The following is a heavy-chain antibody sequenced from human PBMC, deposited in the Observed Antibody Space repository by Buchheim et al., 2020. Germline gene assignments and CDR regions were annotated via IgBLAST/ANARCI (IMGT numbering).Heavy chain of an antibody. Sequence: QVQLQQRGAGLLKPSETLSLTCAVYGGSFSGYYWSWIRQPPGKGLEWIGEINHSGSTNYKPSLKSRITISVDTSKNQFSLILSSVTAADTAVYYCARRLRIGSFRFFDYWGQGTL. J-gene: IGHJ4*02. CDR1: GGSFSGYY. CDR3: ARRLRIGSFRFFDY. D-gene: IGHD4-17*01. V-gene: IGHV4-34*01. CDR2: INHSGST.